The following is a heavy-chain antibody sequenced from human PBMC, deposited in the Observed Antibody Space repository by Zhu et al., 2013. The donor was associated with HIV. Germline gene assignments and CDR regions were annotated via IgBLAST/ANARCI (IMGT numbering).Heavy chain of an antibody. J-gene: IGHJ4*02. V-gene: IGHV3-30-3*01. CDR1: GFTFSSYA. CDR2: ISYDGSNK. D-gene: IGHD3-22*01. Sequence: VQLLESGGGLVQPGGSLRLSCAASGFTFSSYAMHWVRQAPGKGLEWVAVISYDGSNKYYADSVKGRFTISRDNSKNTLYLQMNSLRAEDTAVYYCAREEGSSGYSDYWGQGTLVTVSS. CDR3: AREEGSSGYSDY.